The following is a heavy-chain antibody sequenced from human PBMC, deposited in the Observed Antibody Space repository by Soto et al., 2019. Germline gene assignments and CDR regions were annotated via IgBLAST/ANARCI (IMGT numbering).Heavy chain of an antibody. CDR3: AHRFDWYYFNY. J-gene: IGHJ4*02. CDR1: GFSLSTSEVG. D-gene: IGHD3-9*01. Sequence: QITLKESGPPLVKPTQTLTLTCTFSGFSLSTSEVGVGWIRQPLGKGLEWLALIYWDDDKRYSPSLKSRLTVTKDTSKNQVVLTMTNMDPLDTATYYCAHRFDWYYFNYWGQGTLVTVSS. CDR2: IYWDDDK. V-gene: IGHV2-5*02.